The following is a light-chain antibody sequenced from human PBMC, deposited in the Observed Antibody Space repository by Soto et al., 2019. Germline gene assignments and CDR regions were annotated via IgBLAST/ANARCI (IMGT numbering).Light chain of an antibody. CDR2: EVS. V-gene: IGLV2-23*02. J-gene: IGLJ3*02. Sequence: QSALTQPASVSGSPGQSITLSCTGTSSDVENYNLVSWYQQHPGKAPKLMIYEVSKRPSGVSNRFSGSKSGNTASLTISVLQAEDEADYYCCSYAGSTTWVFGGGTKVTLL. CDR1: SSDVENYNL. CDR3: CSYAGSTTWV.